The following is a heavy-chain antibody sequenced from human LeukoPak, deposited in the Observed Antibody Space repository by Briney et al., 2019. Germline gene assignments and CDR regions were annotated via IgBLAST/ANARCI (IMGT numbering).Heavy chain of an antibody. CDR3: AKSNGYGLIDI. J-gene: IGHJ3*02. Sequence: TSSETLSLTCAVSGGSISSSNWWSWVRQPPGKGLEWIGEIYHSGSTNYNPSLKSRVTISLDTSRNQFSLKLNSVTAADTAVYYCAKSNGYGLIDIWGQGTMVTVSS. V-gene: IGHV4-4*02. CDR2: IYHSGST. CDR1: GGSISSSNW. D-gene: IGHD3-22*01.